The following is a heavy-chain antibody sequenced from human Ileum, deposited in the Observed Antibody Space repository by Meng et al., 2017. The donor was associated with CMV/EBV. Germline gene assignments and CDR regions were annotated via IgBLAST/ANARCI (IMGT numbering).Heavy chain of an antibody. CDR2: ISNDGSNG. CDR1: GFTFSSYA. CDR3: ARESVIGQYYYYGMDV. V-gene: IGHV3-30*04. Sequence: GESLKISCTASGFTFSSYAMSWVRQAPGKGLEWVAVISNDGSNGYYADAVKGRCRISRDNSKNKLYLQMNSLRAEDTAVSYCARESVIGQYYYYGMDVWGQGTTVTVSS. D-gene: IGHD2/OR15-2a*01. J-gene: IGHJ6*02.